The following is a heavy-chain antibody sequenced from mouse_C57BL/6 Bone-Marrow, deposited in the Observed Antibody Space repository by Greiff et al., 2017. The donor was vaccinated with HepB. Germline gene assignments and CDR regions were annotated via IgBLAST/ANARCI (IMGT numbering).Heavy chain of an antibody. J-gene: IGHJ2*01. Sequence: QVQLQQPGAELVKPGASVKLSCKASGYTFTSYWMHWVKQRPGQGLEWIGMIHPNSGSTNYNEKFKSKATLTVDKSSRTAYMQLSSLTSEDSAVYYCARWAGLPFDYWGQGTTLTVSS. D-gene: IGHD2-4*01. CDR1: GYTFTSYW. V-gene: IGHV1-64*01. CDR3: ARWAGLPFDY. CDR2: IHPNSGST.